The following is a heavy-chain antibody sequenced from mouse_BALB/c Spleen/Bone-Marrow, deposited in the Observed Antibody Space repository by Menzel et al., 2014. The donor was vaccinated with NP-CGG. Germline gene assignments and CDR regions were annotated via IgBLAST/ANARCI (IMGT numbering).Heavy chain of an antibody. CDR3: ARYDCYGSSFFDY. D-gene: IGHD1-1*01. J-gene: IGHJ2*01. CDR1: GYSFTGYY. CDR2: INPYSGAT. V-gene: IGHV1-31*01. Sequence: EVQLQQSGPELVKPGASVKISCKASGYSFTGYYMHWVKQSHVKSLEWIGRINPYSGATSYNQNFKDKASLTVDKSSSTAYMELHSLTSEDSAVYYCARYDCYGSSFFDYWGQGTTLTVSS.